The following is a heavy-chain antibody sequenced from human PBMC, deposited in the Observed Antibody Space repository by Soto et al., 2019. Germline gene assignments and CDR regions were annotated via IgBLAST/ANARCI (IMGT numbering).Heavy chain of an antibody. Sequence: EVQLVESGGGLVQPGGSLRLSCAASGFTFSRHDMHWVRQVTGKGLEWVSGIDSAGDAKYPASVKGRFTISRENAKNSLYLQMNSLVAGDKAVYYCARGGIRGVSWNWCETWGQGTLVTVSS. CDR3: ARGGIRGVSWNWCET. D-gene: IGHD3-10*01. V-gene: IGHV3-13*04. CDR1: GFTFSRHD. CDR2: IDSAGDA. J-gene: IGHJ5*02.